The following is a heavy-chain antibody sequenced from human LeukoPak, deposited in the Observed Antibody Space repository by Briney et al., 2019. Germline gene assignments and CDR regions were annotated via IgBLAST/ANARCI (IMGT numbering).Heavy chain of an antibody. J-gene: IGHJ4*02. CDR3: ARSGVTAINLDY. CDR1: GGTSSSYA. CDR2: IIPILGIA. V-gene: IGHV1-69*04. Sequence: SVKVSCKASGGTSSSYAISWVRQAPGQGLEWMGRIIPILGIANYAQKFQGRVTITADKSTSTAYMELSSLRSEDTAVYYCARSGVTAINLDYWGQGTLVTVSS. D-gene: IGHD2-21*02.